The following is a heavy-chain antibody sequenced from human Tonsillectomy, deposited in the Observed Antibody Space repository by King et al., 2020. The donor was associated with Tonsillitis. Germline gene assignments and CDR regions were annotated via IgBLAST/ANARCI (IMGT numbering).Heavy chain of an antibody. V-gene: IGHV7-4-1*02. CDR1: GYTFIKYA. Sequence: QLVQSGSELKKPGASVKVSCKASGYTFIKYAMNWVRQAPGQGLEWMGWIKPKTGNQTYAQGFTGRFVFSLDTSVTTAYLQISSLKAEDTAVYYCASSAYSSSWSPSFDYWGQGTLVTVSS. CDR2: IKPKTGNQ. CDR3: ASSAYSSSWSPSFDY. D-gene: IGHD6-13*01. J-gene: IGHJ4*02.